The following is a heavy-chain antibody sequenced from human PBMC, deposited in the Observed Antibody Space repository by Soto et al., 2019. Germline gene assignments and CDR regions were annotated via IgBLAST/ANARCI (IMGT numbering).Heavy chain of an antibody. Sequence: QITLEETGPTLVKPTQTLTLTCTFSGFSLTTGRVGVGWIRQPPGKALEWLAVIHWNDDNHYSPSLKSRLTITKDTSKNQVVLTLTNMDPVDTATYYCTHRLVGSGLGYWGQGTLVTVSS. D-gene: IGHD2-15*01. CDR3: THRLVGSGLGY. CDR2: IHWNDDN. J-gene: IGHJ4*02. CDR1: GFSLTTGRVG. V-gene: IGHV2-5*01.